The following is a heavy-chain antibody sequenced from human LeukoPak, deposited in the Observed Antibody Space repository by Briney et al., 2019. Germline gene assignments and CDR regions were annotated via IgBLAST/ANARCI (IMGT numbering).Heavy chain of an antibody. CDR2: FSGSGGFT. Sequence: QPGGSLRLSCAASGFTFSSYEMNWVRHAPGKGLEWVSTFSGSGGFTYYADSVKGRFTISRDNSKNTLYLQMNSLRAEDTALYYCAKGGSGTYYTFDYWGNGTLVTVSS. D-gene: IGHD3-10*01. V-gene: IGHV3-23*01. CDR3: AKGGSGTYYTFDY. CDR1: GFTFSSYE. J-gene: IGHJ4*01.